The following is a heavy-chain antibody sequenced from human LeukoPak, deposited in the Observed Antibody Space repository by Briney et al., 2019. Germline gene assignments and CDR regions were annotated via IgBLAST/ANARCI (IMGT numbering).Heavy chain of an antibody. Sequence: PGGSLRLSCAASGFTFSIYGMHWVRQAPGKGLEWVAVIWYDGSNKYYADSVKGLFTISRDNSKNTLYLQMNSLGAEDTAMYYCARGAEVEMATIDYWGQGTLVTVSS. J-gene: IGHJ4*02. V-gene: IGHV3-33*01. CDR3: ARGAEVEMATIDY. CDR2: IWYDGSNK. D-gene: IGHD5-24*01. CDR1: GFTFSIYG.